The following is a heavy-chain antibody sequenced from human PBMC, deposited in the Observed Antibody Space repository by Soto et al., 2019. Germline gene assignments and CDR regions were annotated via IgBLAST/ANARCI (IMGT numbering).Heavy chain of an antibody. CDR2: ISGSGGST. D-gene: IGHD6-6*01. CDR1: GFTFSSYA. J-gene: IGHJ6*02. CDR3: AKVTLEYSSSSYYYYGMDV. Sequence: EVQLLESGGGLVQPGGSLRLSCAASGFTFSSYAMSWVRQAPGKGLEWVSAISGSGGSTYYADSVKGRSTISRDNSKNTLYLQMNSLRAEDTAVYYCAKVTLEYSSSSYYYYGMDVWGQGTTVTVSS. V-gene: IGHV3-23*01.